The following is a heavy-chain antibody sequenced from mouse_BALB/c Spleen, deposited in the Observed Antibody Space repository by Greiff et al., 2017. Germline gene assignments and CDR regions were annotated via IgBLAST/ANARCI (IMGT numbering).Heavy chain of an antibody. CDR3: ARACYYGSRGFAY. Sequence: QVQLQQPGAELVKPGAPVKLSCKASGYTFTSYWMNWVKQRPGRGLEWIGRIDPSDSETHYNQKFKDKATLTVDKSSSTAYIQLSSLTSEDSAVYYCARACYYGSRGFAYWGQGTLVTVSA. CDR1: GYTFTSYW. D-gene: IGHD1-1*01. CDR2: IDPSDSET. J-gene: IGHJ3*01. V-gene: IGHV1-69*02.